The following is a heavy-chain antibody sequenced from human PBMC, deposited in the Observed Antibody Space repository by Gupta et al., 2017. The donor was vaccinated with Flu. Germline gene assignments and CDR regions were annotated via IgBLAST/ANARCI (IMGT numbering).Heavy chain of an antibody. CDR2: SISVAGT. CDR3: ARNAVKVAGSYYFDY. J-gene: IGHJ4*02. V-gene: IGHV3-23*01. Sequence: EVQLLESGGGLVLPGGSLRLSCVASDFTFSAYAMSWVRQAPGKGPEWVSSISVAGTYYADSVKGRFTISRDNSRNTLSLQMDSLQGEDSAMYYCARNAVKVAGSYYFDYWGQGGLVTVSS. CDR1: DFTFSAYA. D-gene: IGHD6-19*01.